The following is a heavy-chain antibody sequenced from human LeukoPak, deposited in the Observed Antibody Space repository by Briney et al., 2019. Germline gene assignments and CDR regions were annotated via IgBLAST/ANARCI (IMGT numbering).Heavy chain of an antibody. CDR2: TYYKSEWYN. J-gene: IGHJ3*02. D-gene: IGHD3-16*01. CDR1: GDSISRNTIT. Sequence: SQTLSLTCAISGDSISRNTITWNWIRQSPSRGLEWLGRTYYKSEWYNDYAVSVKSRIIINPDTSKNQFSLQLSSVTPEDTAIYYCARVVGGSTHRIFDIGGKGKRAPV. CDR3: ARVVGGSTHRIFDI. V-gene: IGHV6-1*01.